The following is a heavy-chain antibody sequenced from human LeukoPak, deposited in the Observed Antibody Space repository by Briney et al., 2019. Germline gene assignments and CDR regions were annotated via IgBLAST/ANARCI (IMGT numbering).Heavy chain of an antibody. CDR2: IYYSGST. J-gene: IGHJ3*02. Sequence: PSETLSLTYAVSDGSIRGNYWSWIRQPPGKGLEWIGYIYYSGSTNYNPSLKSRVTISVDTSKNQFSLKLRSVTAADTAIYYCARHRGISGSGRGNVFDIWGQGTMVTVSS. CDR1: DGSIRGNY. V-gene: IGHV4-59*08. CDR3: ARHRGISGSGRGNVFDI. D-gene: IGHD6-19*01.